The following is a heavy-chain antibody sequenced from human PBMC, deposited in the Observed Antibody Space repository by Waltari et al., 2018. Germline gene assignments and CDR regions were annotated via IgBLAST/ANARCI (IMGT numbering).Heavy chain of an antibody. J-gene: IGHJ3*02. CDR2: IYTSGST. CDR1: GGSISSYY. Sequence: QVQLQESGPGLVKPSETLSLTCTVSGGSISSYYWGWIRQPAGKGLEWIGRIYTSGSTNYNPSLKSRVTMSVDTSKNQFSLKLSSVTAADTAVYYCATPGDSSSFDAFDIWGQGTMVTVSS. CDR3: ATPGDSSSFDAFDI. D-gene: IGHD6-13*01. V-gene: IGHV4-4*07.